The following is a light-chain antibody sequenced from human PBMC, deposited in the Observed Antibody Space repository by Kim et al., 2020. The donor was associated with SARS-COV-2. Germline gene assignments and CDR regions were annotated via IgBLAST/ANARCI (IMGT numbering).Light chain of an antibody. Sequence: ATLNCKVNQTVLYNSNNKNYLAWYQQKPGQAPKLLIYWASSRETGVSDRFSGSGSETDFTLTISSLQAEDVAVYYCQQYYSTPHSFGQGTKLEI. CDR3: QQYYSTPHS. CDR2: WAS. V-gene: IGKV4-1*01. J-gene: IGKJ2*03. CDR1: QTVLYNSNNKNY.